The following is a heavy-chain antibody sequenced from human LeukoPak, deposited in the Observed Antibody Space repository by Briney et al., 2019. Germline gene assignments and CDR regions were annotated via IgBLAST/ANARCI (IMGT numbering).Heavy chain of an antibody. CDR2: IKQDGSEK. CDR1: GFTFSSYW. Sequence: GGSLRLSCAASGFTFSSYWMCWVRQAPGKGLEWVANIKQDGSEKYYVDSVKGRFTISRDNAKNSLYLQMNSLRAEDTAVYYCASSITIFGVVRGLDAFDIWGQGTMVTVSS. D-gene: IGHD3-3*01. CDR3: ASSITIFGVVRGLDAFDI. J-gene: IGHJ3*02. V-gene: IGHV3-7*01.